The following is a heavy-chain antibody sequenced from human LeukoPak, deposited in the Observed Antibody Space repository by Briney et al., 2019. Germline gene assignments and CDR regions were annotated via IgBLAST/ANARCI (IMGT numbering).Heavy chain of an antibody. J-gene: IGHJ5*02. CDR3: ARDPIKDSSSWCGEGNYNWFDP. V-gene: IGHV4-61*01. D-gene: IGHD6-13*01. CDR2: IGYSGTT. CDR1: GGSVRSDSNY. Sequence: SETLSLTCTVSGGSVRSDSNYWSWIRQPPGKGLEWIGYIGYSGTTDYNPSLKSRVSMSLGTSKNEISLKLRPVTAADTAVYYCARDPIKDSSSWCGEGNYNWFDPWGQGTLVTVSS.